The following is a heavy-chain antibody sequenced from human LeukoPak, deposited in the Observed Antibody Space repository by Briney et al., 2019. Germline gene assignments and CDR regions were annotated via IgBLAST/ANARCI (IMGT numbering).Heavy chain of an antibody. CDR3: AREGLGYCSSTSCPRPLYYYYYMDV. V-gene: IGHV1-18*01. CDR2: ISAYNGNT. CDR1: GYTFTSYG. J-gene: IGHJ6*03. D-gene: IGHD2-2*01. Sequence: GASVKVSRKASGYTFTSYGISWVRQAPGQGLEWMGWISAYNGNTNYAQKLQGRVTMTTDTSTSTAYMELRSLRSDDTAVYYCAREGLGYCSSTSCPRPLYYYYYMDVWGKGTTVTVSS.